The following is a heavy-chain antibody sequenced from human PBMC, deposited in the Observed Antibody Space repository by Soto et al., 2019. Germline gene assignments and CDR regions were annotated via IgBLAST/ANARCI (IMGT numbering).Heavy chain of an antibody. J-gene: IGHJ4*02. CDR1: GYTFTHYY. D-gene: IGHD6-13*01. CDR2: INPASGST. V-gene: IGHV1-46*01. Sequence: QVQLVQSGAEVKKPGASVKLSCRTSGYTFTHYYIHWVRQAPGQGLEWVAIINPASGSTNYAQDCKGRVTLTMKTSTTTVYKELSGLRAEDTAIFYCARYLAAGDHWGQGTLVTVSS. CDR3: ARYLAAGDH.